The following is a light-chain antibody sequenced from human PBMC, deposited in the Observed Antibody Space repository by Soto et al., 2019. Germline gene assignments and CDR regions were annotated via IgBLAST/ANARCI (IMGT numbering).Light chain of an antibody. V-gene: IGKV3D-15*01. CDR2: DAS. J-gene: IGKJ3*01. Sequence: EIVMTQSPATLSVSQGERATLYCSSSQSVSSNYLAWYQQKPGQAPRLLMYDASSRATGIPDRFSGSGSGTEFTLTASSLQPEDFAVYYCQQYNNWPFTFGPGTKVDIK. CDR3: QQYNNWPFT. CDR1: QSVSSN.